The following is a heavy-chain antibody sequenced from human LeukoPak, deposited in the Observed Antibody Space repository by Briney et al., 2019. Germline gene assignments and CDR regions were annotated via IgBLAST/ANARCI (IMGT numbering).Heavy chain of an antibody. J-gene: IGHJ3*02. Sequence: PSETLSLTCAVSDDSFSSHYWAWIRQPPGKGLEWIGYISYIGSTNYNPSLKSRVTISIDTSRNQFSLRLSSVTAADTAVYYCARDLVTVTKGFDIWGQGTMVSVSS. CDR2: ISYIGST. V-gene: IGHV4-59*11. CDR3: ARDLVTVTKGFDI. CDR1: DDSFSSHY. D-gene: IGHD4-17*01.